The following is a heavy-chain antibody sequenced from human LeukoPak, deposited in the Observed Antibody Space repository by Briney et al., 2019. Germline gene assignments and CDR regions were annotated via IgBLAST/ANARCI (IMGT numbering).Heavy chain of an antibody. D-gene: IGHD7-27*01. CDR2: ISYDGSNK. CDR3: ARVCPPGELDY. Sequence: PGGSLRLSCAASGFTFSSYAMHWVRQAPGKGLEWVAVISYDGSNKYYADSVKGRFTISRDNSKNTLYLQMNSLRAEDTAVYYCARVCPPGELDYWGQGTLVTVSS. V-gene: IGHV3-30*01. CDR1: GFTFSSYA. J-gene: IGHJ4*02.